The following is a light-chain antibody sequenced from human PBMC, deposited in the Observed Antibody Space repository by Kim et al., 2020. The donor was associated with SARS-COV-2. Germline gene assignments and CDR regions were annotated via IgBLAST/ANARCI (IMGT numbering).Light chain of an antibody. CDR1: QSVRSSY. V-gene: IGKV3-20*01. J-gene: IGKJ1*01. Sequence: EIVLTQSPGTLSLSPGERATLSCRASQSVRSSYLAWYQQKPGQAPRVLIYDASSRATGIPDRFSGSGSGTDFTLTISRLEPEDFAVYHCQQYGDSPPTFGQGTKVEIK. CDR3: QQYGDSPPT. CDR2: DAS.